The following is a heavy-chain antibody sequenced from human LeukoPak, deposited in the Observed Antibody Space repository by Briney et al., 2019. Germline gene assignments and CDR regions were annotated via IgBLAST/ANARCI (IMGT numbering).Heavy chain of an antibody. D-gene: IGHD4-23*01. J-gene: IGHJ4*02. CDR3: AKPPTTTVAVDY. V-gene: IGHV3-30*18. CDR1: GFTFSSYG. Sequence: GGSLRLSCAASGFTFSSYGMHWVRQAPGKGLEWVAVISYDGSNKYYADSVKGRFTISRGNSKNTLYLQMNSLRAEDTAVYYCAKPPTTTVAVDYWGQGTLVTVSS. CDR2: ISYDGSNK.